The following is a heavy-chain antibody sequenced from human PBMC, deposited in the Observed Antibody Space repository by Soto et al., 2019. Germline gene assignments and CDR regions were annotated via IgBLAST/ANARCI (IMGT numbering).Heavy chain of an antibody. J-gene: IGHJ4*02. CDR1: GFTFSSYD. CDR3: ARGRSSSWGAIDY. CDR2: IGTAGDT. V-gene: IGHV3-13*04. Sequence: EVQLVESGGGLVQPGGSLRLSCAASGFTFSSYDMHWVRQATGKGLEWVSAIGTAGDTYYPGSVKGRFTISRENAKNSLYLQMNSLRAGDTAVYYCARGRSSSWGAIDYWGQGTLVTVSS. D-gene: IGHD6-13*01.